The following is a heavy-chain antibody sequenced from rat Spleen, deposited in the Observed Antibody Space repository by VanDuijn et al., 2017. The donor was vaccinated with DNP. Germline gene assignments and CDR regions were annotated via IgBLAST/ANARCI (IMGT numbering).Heavy chain of an antibody. CDR1: GFTFSDYD. CDR2: ISKSDGST. CDR3: ARPDY. J-gene: IGHJ2*01. V-gene: IGHV5-25*01. Sequence: EVQLVESGGDLVQPGRSLKLFCAASGFTFSDYDMVWVRQAPTKGLEWVGSISKSDGSTYYRDSVKGRFTISRDYAKSTLYLEMDSLRSEDTATYYCARPDYWGQGVMVTVSS.